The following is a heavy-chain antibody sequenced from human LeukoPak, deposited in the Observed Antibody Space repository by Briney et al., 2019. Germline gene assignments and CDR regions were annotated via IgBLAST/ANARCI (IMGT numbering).Heavy chain of an antibody. Sequence: SETLSLTCTVSGGSISSGDYYWSWIRQPPGKGLEWIGYIYYSGSTYYNPSLKSRFTISVDTSKNQFSLKLSSVTAADTAVYYCASSSIGPNWFDPWGQGTLVTVSS. D-gene: IGHD2-15*01. J-gene: IGHJ5*02. CDR3: ASSSIGPNWFDP. CDR2: IYYSGST. V-gene: IGHV4-30-4*01. CDR1: GGSISSGDYY.